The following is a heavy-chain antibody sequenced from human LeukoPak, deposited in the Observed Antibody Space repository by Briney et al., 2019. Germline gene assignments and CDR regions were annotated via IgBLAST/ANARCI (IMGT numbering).Heavy chain of an antibody. CDR2: ISGSGAST. Sequence: GGSLRLSCGASEFTFSSFAMSWVRQAPGKGLEWVSTISGSGASTYYADSVKGRFTISRDNSKNTLSLQMNSLRAEDTAVYYCAKEWLRFDYWGQGTLVTVSS. D-gene: IGHD5-12*01. J-gene: IGHJ4*02. CDR3: AKEWLRFDY. CDR1: EFTFSSFA. V-gene: IGHV3-23*01.